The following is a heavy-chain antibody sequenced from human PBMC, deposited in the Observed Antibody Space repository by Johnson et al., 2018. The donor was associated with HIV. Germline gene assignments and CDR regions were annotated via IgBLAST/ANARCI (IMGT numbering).Heavy chain of an antibody. D-gene: IGHD6-6*01. Sequence: VQLVESGGGLIQPEGSLRLSCAASGFTVSSNYMSWVRQAPGKGLEWVSVIYSGGSTYYADSVKGRFTISRDNSKNTLYLQMNSLRAEDTAVYYCAREQSLIAAQIPDAFDIWGQGTMVTVSS. CDR1: GFTVSSNY. CDR2: IYSGGST. CDR3: AREQSLIAAQIPDAFDI. V-gene: IGHV3-53*01. J-gene: IGHJ3*02.